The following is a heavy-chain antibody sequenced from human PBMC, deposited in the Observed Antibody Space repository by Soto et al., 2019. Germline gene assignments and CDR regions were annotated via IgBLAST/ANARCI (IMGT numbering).Heavy chain of an antibody. CDR2: IYDRGST. CDR1: GGSISSSSYY. J-gene: IGHJ4*02. V-gene: IGHV4-39*01. CDR3: ARPRLSGSYYNMETYYFGS. D-gene: IGHD3-10*01. Sequence: PSETLSLTCTVSGGSISSSSYYWGWIRQPPGKGLEWIGRIYDRGSTYYNPSLKSRVTISVDTSKNQFSLKLSSVTAADTAVYYCARPRLSGSYYNMETYYFGSCGQGTLFPASS.